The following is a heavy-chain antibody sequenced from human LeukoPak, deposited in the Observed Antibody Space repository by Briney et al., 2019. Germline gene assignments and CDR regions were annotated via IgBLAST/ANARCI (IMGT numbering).Heavy chain of an antibody. CDR1: GGSISSGDYY. CDR3: AREARDYDFWSGYYTVEKFDP. Sequence: PSETLSLTCTVSGGSISSGDYYWRWIRQPPGKGLEWIEYIYYSGSTYYNPSRKSRVTISVDTSKNQFSLKLSSVTAADTAVYYCAREARDYDFWSGYYTVEKFDPWGQGTLVTVSS. CDR2: IYYSGST. D-gene: IGHD3-3*01. J-gene: IGHJ5*02. V-gene: IGHV4-30-4*08.